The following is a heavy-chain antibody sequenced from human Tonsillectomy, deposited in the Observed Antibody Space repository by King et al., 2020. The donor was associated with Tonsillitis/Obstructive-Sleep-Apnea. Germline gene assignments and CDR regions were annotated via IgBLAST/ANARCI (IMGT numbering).Heavy chain of an antibody. CDR2: IYYSGST. CDR3: ARDYYYDNSGYYYRYFDY. CDR1: GGSISNYY. J-gene: IGHJ4*02. V-gene: IGHV4-59*01. D-gene: IGHD3-22*01. Sequence: VQLQESGPGLMKPSETLSLTCTVSGGSISNYYWTWIRQPPGKGLEWIGYIYYSGSTNYNPSLKSRVTISVDTSKNQFSLRLSSVTAADTAVYYCARDYYYDNSGYYYRYFDYWGQGTLVTVSS.